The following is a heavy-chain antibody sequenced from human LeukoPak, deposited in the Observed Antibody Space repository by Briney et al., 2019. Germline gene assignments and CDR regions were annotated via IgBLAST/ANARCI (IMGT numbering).Heavy chain of an antibody. CDR1: GYTFTSHG. V-gene: IGHV1-2*02. CDR2: INPNSGGI. D-gene: IGHD4-17*01. CDR3: ARDSYYGDSRSLHFDY. J-gene: IGHJ4*02. Sequence: ASVKVSCKASGYTFTSHGISWVRQAPGQGLEWMGWINPNSGGINYAQKFQGRVTMTRDTSISTVYMELSSLRSDDTAVYYCARDSYYGDSRSLHFDYWGQGTLVTVSS.